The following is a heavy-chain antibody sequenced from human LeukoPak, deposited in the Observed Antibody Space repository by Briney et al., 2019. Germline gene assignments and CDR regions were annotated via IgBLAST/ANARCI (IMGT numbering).Heavy chain of an antibody. CDR2: IYSGGST. CDR1: GFTVSNSY. V-gene: IGHV3-53*01. D-gene: IGHD6-19*01. J-gene: IGHJ5*01. Sequence: PGGSLRLSCAASGFTVSNSYMSWVRQAPGKGLEWVSVIYSGGSTYYADSVKGRFTISRDNSKNTLYLQMNSLRAEDTAVYYCARDQARSSGWNDWFDPWGQGTLVTVSS. CDR3: ARDQARSSGWNDWFDP.